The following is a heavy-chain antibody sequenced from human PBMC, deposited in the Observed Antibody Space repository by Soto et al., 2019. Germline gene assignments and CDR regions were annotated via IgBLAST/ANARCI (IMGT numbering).Heavy chain of an antibody. CDR2: IYPGDSDT. V-gene: IGHV5-51*01. D-gene: IGHD3-10*01. J-gene: IGHJ5*02. CDR1: GDNVNCYW. Sequence: PGESLKISCKASGDNVNCYWIGWVRQMPGKGLEWMGIIYPGDSDTRYSPSFQGQVTISADKSISTAYLQWSSLRASDTAMYYRARQKERFTGSYYDWFDPWGQGTLVTVSS. CDR3: ARQKERFTGSYYDWFDP.